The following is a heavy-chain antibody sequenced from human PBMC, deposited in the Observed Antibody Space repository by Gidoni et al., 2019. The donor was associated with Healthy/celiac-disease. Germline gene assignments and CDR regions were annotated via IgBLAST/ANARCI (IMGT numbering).Heavy chain of an antibody. J-gene: IGHJ3*02. CDR3: ARVTQYCSSTSCSAFDI. CDR1: GFTFSDYY. D-gene: IGHD2-2*01. CDR2: ISSSSSYT. V-gene: IGHV3-11*06. Sequence: QVQLVESGGVLVKPGGSLRLSCAASGFTFSDYYMSWIRQAPGKGLEWVSYISSSSSYTNYADSVKGRFTISRDNAKNSLYLQMNSLRAEDTAVYYCARVTQYCSSTSCSAFDIWGQGTMVTVSS.